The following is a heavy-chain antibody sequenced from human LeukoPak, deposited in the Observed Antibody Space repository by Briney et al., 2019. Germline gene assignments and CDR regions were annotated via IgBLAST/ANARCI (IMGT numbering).Heavy chain of an antibody. CDR3: ARDLGTYVFDY. J-gene: IGHJ4*02. CDR2: IYYSGST. CDR1: GGSISSYY. V-gene: IGHV4-59*01. D-gene: IGHD1-14*01. Sequence: SETLSLTCTVSGGSISSYYWSWIRQPPGKGLEWIGYIYYSGSTNYNPSPKSRVTISVDTSKNQFSLKLSSVTAADTAVYYCARDLGTYVFDYWGQGTLVTVSS.